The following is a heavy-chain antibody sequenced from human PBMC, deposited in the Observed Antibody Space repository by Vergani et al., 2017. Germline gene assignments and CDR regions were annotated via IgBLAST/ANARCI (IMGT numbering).Heavy chain of an antibody. D-gene: IGHD4-17*01. CDR2: ISYDGSNK. Sequence: QVQLVASGGGVVQPGRSLRLSCAASGFTFSSHALHWGRQAPGKGLEWVAVISYDGSNKYYADSVKGRFTISRDNSKNTLYLQMNSLRAEDTAVYYCARGAIGDYVASFDYWGQGTLVTVSS. J-gene: IGHJ4*02. CDR3: ARGAIGDYVASFDY. V-gene: IGHV3-30-3*01. CDR1: GFTFSSHA.